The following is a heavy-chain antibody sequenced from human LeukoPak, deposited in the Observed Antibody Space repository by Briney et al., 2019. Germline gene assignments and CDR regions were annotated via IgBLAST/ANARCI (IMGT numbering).Heavy chain of an antibody. J-gene: IGHJ4*02. D-gene: IGHD6-6*01. Sequence: GRSLRLSCAASGFTFSDYGIHWVRQAPGQGLEWVALIWYDGSKKYYADSVKGRFTISRDNTKNTLYLQPNSLRADDTAVYYCARAHSSSSTFDLWGQGTLVTVSS. V-gene: IGHV3-33*01. CDR2: IWYDGSKK. CDR1: GFTFSDYG. CDR3: ARAHSSSSTFDL.